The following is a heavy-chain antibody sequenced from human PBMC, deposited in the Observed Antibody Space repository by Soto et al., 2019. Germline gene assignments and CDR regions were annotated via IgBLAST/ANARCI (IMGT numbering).Heavy chain of an antibody. D-gene: IGHD3-16*02. CDR1: GYTLTELS. CDR2: FDLENGET. V-gene: IGHV1-24*01. CDR3: AREVNDYVWGSYRPGYFDY. Sequence: ASVKVSCKVSGYTLTELSIHWVRQAPGEGLEWMGGFDLENGETIYAQRFQGRVTMTEESSADTPYMELSSLRSEDTAVYYCAREVNDYVWGSYRPGYFDYWGQGTLVTVSS. J-gene: IGHJ4*02.